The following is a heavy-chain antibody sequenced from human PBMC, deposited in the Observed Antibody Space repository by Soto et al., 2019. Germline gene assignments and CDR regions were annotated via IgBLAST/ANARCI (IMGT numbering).Heavy chain of an antibody. V-gene: IGHV1-18*01. J-gene: IGHJ5*02. CDR1: GYTFTSYG. CDR3: VRGSSYGSGTYYNLGFFGP. Sequence: ASVKVSCKASGYTFTSYGISWARQAPGKGLEWMGWISAYNGNTNYAQKLQGRVTMTTDTSTSTAYMELRSLRAEDTANYYCVRGSSYGSGTYYNLGFFGPWGQGTQVTVSS. CDR2: ISAYNGNT. D-gene: IGHD3-10*01.